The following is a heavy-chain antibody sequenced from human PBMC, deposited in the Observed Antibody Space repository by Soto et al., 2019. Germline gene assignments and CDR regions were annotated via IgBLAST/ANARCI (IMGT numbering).Heavy chain of an antibody. CDR3: ARTGGSFFDF. J-gene: IGHJ4*02. CDR1: GGSISSGGHY. Sequence: NASETLSLTCSVSGGSISSGGHYWSWIRQHPGKGLEWIGYISDSGKTYYSPSLKSQFTISLDTSKNRFSLKLTSVTAADTAVYYCARTGGSFFDFWGQGTLVTVSS. V-gene: IGHV4-31*01. CDR2: ISDSGKT. D-gene: IGHD1-26*01.